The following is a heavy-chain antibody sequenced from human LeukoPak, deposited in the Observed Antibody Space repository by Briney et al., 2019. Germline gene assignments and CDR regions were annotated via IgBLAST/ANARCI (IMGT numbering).Heavy chain of an antibody. CDR1: GGSFSGYY. CDR3: ARTGYDSGSRYFDY. Sequence: SETLSLTCAVYGGSFSGYYWSWIRQPPGKGLEWIGEINHSGSTYYNPSLKSRVTISVDGSKNQFSLKLSSVTAADTAVYYCARTGYDSGSRYFDYWGQGTLVTVSS. D-gene: IGHD3-10*01. J-gene: IGHJ4*02. V-gene: IGHV4-34*01. CDR2: INHSGST.